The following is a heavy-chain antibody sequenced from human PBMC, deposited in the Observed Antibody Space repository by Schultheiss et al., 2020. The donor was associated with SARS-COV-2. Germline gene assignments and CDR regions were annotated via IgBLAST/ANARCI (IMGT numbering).Heavy chain of an antibody. V-gene: IGHV3-30*03. J-gene: IGHJ6*02. CDR3: AREDGDYVPTSTYYYGMDV. CDR1: GFTFSSYG. D-gene: IGHD4-17*01. Sequence: GGSLRLSCAASGFTFSSYGMHWVRQAPGKGLEWVAVISYDGSNKYYADSVKGRFTISRDNSKNTLYLQMNSLRAEDTAVYYCAREDGDYVPTSTYYYGMDVWGQGTTVTVSS. CDR2: ISYDGSNK.